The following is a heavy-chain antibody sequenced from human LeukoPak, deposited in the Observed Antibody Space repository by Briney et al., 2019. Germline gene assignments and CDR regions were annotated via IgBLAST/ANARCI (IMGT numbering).Heavy chain of an antibody. D-gene: IGHD3-22*01. Sequence: SETLSLTCTVSGASISGSGYYWGWIRQPPGKGLEWIGSIYSSGSTYYNASLQSRVTISVDTSKNQFSLKLSSVTAADTAVYFCARGPYSYDSSGAFDIWGQGTMVTVSS. CDR3: ARGPYSYDSSGAFDI. V-gene: IGHV4-39*07. CDR1: GASISGSGYY. J-gene: IGHJ3*02. CDR2: IYSSGST.